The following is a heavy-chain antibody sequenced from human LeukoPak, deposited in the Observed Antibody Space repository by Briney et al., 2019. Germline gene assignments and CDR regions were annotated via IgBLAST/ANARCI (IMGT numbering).Heavy chain of an antibody. CDR3: ARGGRPVTYYYGSGSLDY. CDR2: IYYSGST. V-gene: IGHV4-38-2*02. Sequence: ASETLSLTCTVSGYSITSGYYWGWIRQPPGKGLEWIGSIYYSGSTNYNPSLKSRVTISVDTSKNQFSLKLSSVTAADTAVYYCARGGRPVTYYYGSGSLDYWGQGTLVTVSS. J-gene: IGHJ4*02. CDR1: GYSITSGYY. D-gene: IGHD3-10*01.